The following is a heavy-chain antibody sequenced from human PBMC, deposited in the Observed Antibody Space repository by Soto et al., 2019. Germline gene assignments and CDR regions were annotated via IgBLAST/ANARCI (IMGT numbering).Heavy chain of an antibody. CDR2: ISAYNGNT. J-gene: IGHJ4*02. V-gene: IGHV1-18*01. CDR1: GYTFTSYG. D-gene: IGHD6-13*01. Sequence: ASVKVSCKASGYTFTSYGISWVRQAPGQGLEWMGWISAYNGNTNYAQKLQGRVTMTTDTSTSTAYMELRSLRSDDTAVYYCARGTSQYSSSWYTSLRYYFDYWGQGTLVTDSS. CDR3: ARGTSQYSSSWYTSLRYYFDY.